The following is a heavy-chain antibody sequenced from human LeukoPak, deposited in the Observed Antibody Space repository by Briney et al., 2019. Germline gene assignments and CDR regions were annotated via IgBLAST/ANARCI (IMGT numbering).Heavy chain of an antibody. Sequence: PGGSLRLSCAASGFTFSSYVMHWVRQAPGKGLVWVSRINTDGRNTIYADSVKGRFTISRDNAKNTLYLQMNSLRAEDTAVYYCATDQSIAGPTTADYWGQGTLVTVSS. CDR2: INTDGRNT. J-gene: IGHJ4*02. V-gene: IGHV3-74*01. CDR1: GFTFSSYV. D-gene: IGHD1-26*01. CDR3: ATDQSIAGPTTADY.